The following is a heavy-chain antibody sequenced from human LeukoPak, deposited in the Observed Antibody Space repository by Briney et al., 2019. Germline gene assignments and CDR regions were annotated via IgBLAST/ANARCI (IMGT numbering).Heavy chain of an antibody. CDR1: GGSISSGDYY. CDR3: ARGSPSGYSYGLDY. Sequence: PSETLSPTCTVSGGSISSGDYYWSWIRQPPGKGLEWIGYIYYSGSTYYNPSLKSRVTISVDTSKNQFSLKLSSVTAADTAVYYCARGSPSGYSYGLDYWGQGTLVTVSS. D-gene: IGHD5-18*01. CDR2: IYYSGST. J-gene: IGHJ4*02. V-gene: IGHV4-30-4*01.